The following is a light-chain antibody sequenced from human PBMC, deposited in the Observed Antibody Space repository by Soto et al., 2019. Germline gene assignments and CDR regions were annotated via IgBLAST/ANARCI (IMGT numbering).Light chain of an antibody. J-gene: IGKJ5*01. Sequence: DILMTQSPSSLSASVGDRVTITCRTSQTIINYLNWYQHKPGKAPKLLIYAAASLQDGVTPRFSGRGSGTDFTLTISSLQPEDFEIYYCQQSYGLPLTFGHGTRLDVK. V-gene: IGKV1-39*01. CDR1: QTIINY. CDR2: AAA. CDR3: QQSYGLPLT.